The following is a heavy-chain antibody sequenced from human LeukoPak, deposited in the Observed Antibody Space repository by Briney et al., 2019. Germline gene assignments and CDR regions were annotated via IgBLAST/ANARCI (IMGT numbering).Heavy chain of an antibody. Sequence: GASVKVSCKTSGFTFISSAVQWVRQARGQRLEWIGWIVVGSGNTNYEQKFQERVTITRDMSTSTAYMELSSLRSEDTAVYYCAADPSYSSGYRYYFDYWGQGTLVTVSS. CDR2: IVVGSGNT. CDR1: GFTFISSA. D-gene: IGHD3-22*01. V-gene: IGHV1-58*01. J-gene: IGHJ4*02. CDR3: AADPSYSSGYRYYFDY.